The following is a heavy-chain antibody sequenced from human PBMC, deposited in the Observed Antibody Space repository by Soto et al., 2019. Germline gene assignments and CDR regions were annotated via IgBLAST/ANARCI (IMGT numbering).Heavy chain of an antibody. CDR1: GFAFSSYG. V-gene: IGHV3-30*03. CDR2: ISYDGSNK. J-gene: IGHJ4*02. CDR3: VGGQYYFDY. D-gene: IGHD3-10*01. Sequence: QVQLVESGGGVVQPGRSLRLSCAASGFAFSSYGMHWVREAPGKGLEWVAVISYDGSNKYYADSVKGRFTISRDNSASTLYLQMNSLRPEDTALYYCVGGQYYFDYRGQRTLVTVSP.